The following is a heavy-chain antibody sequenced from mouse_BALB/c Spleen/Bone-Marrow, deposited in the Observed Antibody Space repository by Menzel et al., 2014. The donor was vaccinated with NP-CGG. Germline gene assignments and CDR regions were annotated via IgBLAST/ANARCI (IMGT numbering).Heavy chain of an antibody. CDR3: VRSRLRDWYFDV. CDR2: IFPGDSTT. Sequence: VQLVESGVELVKPGASVKLSCKASGNTFTSYDINWVRQRPEQGLEWIGWIFPGDSTTKYNEKFKGKAILSTDKSSSTVHMQLSRLTSEDSAVYFCVRSRLRDWYFDVWGAGTTVTISS. V-gene: IGHV1S56*01. CDR1: GNTFTSYD. D-gene: IGHD1-2*01. J-gene: IGHJ1*01.